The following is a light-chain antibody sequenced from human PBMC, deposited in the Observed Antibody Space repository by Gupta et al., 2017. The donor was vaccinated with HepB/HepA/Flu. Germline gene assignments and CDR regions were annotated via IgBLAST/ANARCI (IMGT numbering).Light chain of an antibody. J-gene: IGKJ1*01. Sequence: DIVMTQSPDSLTVSLGERATINCKSSQSVLYSSNNMNYLAWYQQKPGQPPRLLIYWASTRESGVPDRFSGSGSGTDFTLTISSLQAEDVAVYYCQQYSSTPRTFGPGTKVEIK. V-gene: IGKV4-1*01. CDR3: QQYSSTPRT. CDR2: WAS. CDR1: QSVLYSSNNMNY.